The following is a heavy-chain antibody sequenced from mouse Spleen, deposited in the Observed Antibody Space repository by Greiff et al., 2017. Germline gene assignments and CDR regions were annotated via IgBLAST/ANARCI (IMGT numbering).Heavy chain of an antibody. CDR2: IHPNSGST. CDR3: AREGSGYVKGY. J-gene: IGHJ2*01. D-gene: IGHD3-1*01. CDR1: GYTFTSYW. V-gene: IGHV1-64*01. Sequence: QVQLQQPGAELVKPGASVKLSCKASGYTFTSYWMHWVKQRPGQGLEWIGMIHPNSGSTNYNEKFKSKATLTVDKSSSTAYMQLSSLTSGDSAVYYCAREGSGYVKGYWGQGTTLTVSS.